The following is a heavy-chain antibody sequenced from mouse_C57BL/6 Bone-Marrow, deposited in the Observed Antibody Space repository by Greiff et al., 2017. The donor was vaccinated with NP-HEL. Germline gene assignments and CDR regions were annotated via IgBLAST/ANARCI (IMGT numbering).Heavy chain of an antibody. V-gene: IGHV12-3*01. CDR3: AGDLYYYGSSFYAMDY. D-gene: IGHD1-1*01. Sequence: VQLQQSGPGLVKPSQSLFLTCSITGFPITSGYYWIWIRQSPGKPLEWMGYITHSGETFYNPSLQSPISITRETSKNQFFLQLNSVTTEDTAMYYCAGDLYYYGSSFYAMDYWGQGTSVTVSS. CDR2: ITHSGET. J-gene: IGHJ4*01. CDR1: GFPITSGYY.